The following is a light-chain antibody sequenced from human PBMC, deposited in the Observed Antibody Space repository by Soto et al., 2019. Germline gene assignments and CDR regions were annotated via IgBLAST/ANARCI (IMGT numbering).Light chain of an antibody. V-gene: IGKV3-20*01. CDR1: QSVGSTY. CDR2: GAS. Sequence: EVVLTQSPGTLALSPGXRATLSCRASQSVGSTYLAWYQRRPGQAPRLLIYGASSRATAIPDRFSGSGSGTDFTLTISRLEPEDFAVYYCQQYGETPWTFGQGTKVDIK. CDR3: QQYGETPWT. J-gene: IGKJ1*01.